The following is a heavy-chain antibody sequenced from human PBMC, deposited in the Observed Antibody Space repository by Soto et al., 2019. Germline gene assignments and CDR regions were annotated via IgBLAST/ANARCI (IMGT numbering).Heavy chain of an antibody. CDR1: GLTFSNYG. Sequence: PGGSLRLSCAASGLTFSNYGMNWVRQSPGKGLEWVSSISSSSTYIYYTDSVKGRFTISRDNAKNSLYLQMNGLRAEDTALYYCARDPDAEYSGNYHTPRSLDSWGQGTQVTVSS. D-gene: IGHD1-26*01. CDR2: ISSSSTYI. CDR3: ARDPDAEYSGNYHTPRSLDS. J-gene: IGHJ4*02. V-gene: IGHV3-21*01.